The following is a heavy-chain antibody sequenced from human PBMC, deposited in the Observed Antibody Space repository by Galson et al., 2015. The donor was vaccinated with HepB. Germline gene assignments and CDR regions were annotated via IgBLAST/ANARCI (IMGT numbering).Heavy chain of an antibody. CDR1: GFTFSSYW. CDR2: IKQDGSEK. D-gene: IGHD5-12*01. J-gene: IGHJ4*02. V-gene: IGHV3-7*03. Sequence: SLRLSCAASGFTFSSYWMSWVRQAPGKGLEWVANIKQDGSEKYYVDSVKGRFTISRDNAKNSLYLQMNSLRAEDTAVYYCVGYSGYDPRVYWGQGTLVTVSS. CDR3: VGYSGYDPRVY.